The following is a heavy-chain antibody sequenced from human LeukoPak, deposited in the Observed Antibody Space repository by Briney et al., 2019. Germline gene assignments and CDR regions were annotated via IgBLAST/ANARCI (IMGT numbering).Heavy chain of an antibody. D-gene: IGHD1-14*01. Sequence: ASVKVSCKASGYTFTSYAINWVRQATGEGLEWMEWRNPNSCNTGYAQKFQGRVTMTRNTSISTAYMELSSLRSEDTAVYYRARGRTGGAFDIWGQGTMVTVSS. V-gene: IGHV1-8*01. CDR3: ARGRTGGAFDI. CDR1: GYTFTSYA. CDR2: RNPNSCNT. J-gene: IGHJ3*02.